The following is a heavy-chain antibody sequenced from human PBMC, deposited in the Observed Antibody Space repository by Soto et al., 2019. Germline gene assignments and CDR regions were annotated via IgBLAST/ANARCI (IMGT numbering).Heavy chain of an antibody. D-gene: IGHD3-22*01. CDR1: GVTFSSYA. V-gene: IGHV1-69*01. Sequence: PAKLSSEASGVTFSSYAISSVRHAPGQGHEWMGEIITNFGTANYAQKFQGIVRINADEYTSTAFIEMSSLRSDDTAVYYCVRILYYSDSSRYPVWYYGLDVWGQGTTVTGSS. CDR2: IITNFGTA. CDR3: VRILYYSDSSRYPVWYYGLDV. J-gene: IGHJ6*02.